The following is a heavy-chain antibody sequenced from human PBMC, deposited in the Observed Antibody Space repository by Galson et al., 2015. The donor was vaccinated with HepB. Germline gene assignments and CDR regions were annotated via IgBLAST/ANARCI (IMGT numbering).Heavy chain of an antibody. D-gene: IGHD3-10*01. CDR2: IIPILGIA. CDR1: GGTFSSYT. Sequence: SVKVSCKASGGTFSSYTISWVRQAPGQGLEWMGRIIPILGIANYAQKFQGRVTITADKSTSTAYMELSSLRSEDTAVYYCASEGEPGYGSGSDGAFDIWGQGTMVTVSS. V-gene: IGHV1-69*02. J-gene: IGHJ3*02. CDR3: ASEGEPGYGSGSDGAFDI.